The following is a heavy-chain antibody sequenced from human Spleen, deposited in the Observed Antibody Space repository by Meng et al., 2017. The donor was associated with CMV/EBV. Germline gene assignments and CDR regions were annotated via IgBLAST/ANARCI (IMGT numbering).Heavy chain of an antibody. CDR3: AHTSMVRGVILNLFDY. Sequence: QINFKDPGPRLLKPTQTLTMTCTFSGFSLSTSGVGLGWIRQPPGKALEWLALIYWDDDKRYSPSLKSRLTITKDTSKNQVVLTMTNMDPVDTATYYCAHTSMVRGVILNLFDYWGQGTLVTVSS. V-gene: IGHV2-5*02. J-gene: IGHJ4*02. D-gene: IGHD3-10*01. CDR2: IYWDDDK. CDR1: GFSLSTSGVG.